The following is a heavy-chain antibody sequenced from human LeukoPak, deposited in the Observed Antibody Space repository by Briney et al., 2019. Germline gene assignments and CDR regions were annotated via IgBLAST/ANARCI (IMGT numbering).Heavy chain of an antibody. CDR3: ARGRSDYYYYMDV. CDR1: GGSISSYY. Sequence: SETLSLTCTVSGGSISSYYWSWIRQPPGRGLEWIGYIYYSGGTNYNPSLKSRVTISVDTSKNQFSLKLSSVTAADTAVYYCARGRSDYYYYMDVWGKGTTVTVSS. J-gene: IGHJ6*03. CDR2: IYYSGGT. V-gene: IGHV4-59*01.